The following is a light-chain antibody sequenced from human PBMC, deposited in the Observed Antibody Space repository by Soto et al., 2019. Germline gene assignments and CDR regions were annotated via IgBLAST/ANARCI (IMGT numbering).Light chain of an antibody. J-gene: IGLJ2*01. CDR3: QSADSSGTYRVV. CDR1: ALPKQY. CDR2: KDS. V-gene: IGLV3-25*03. Sequence: SYELTQPPSVSVSPGQTARITCSGDALPKQYAHWYQQKPGQAPVRVIYKDSERPSGIPERFSGSSSGTTVTLTISGVQAEDEADYYCQSADSSGTYRVVFGGGTKLTVL.